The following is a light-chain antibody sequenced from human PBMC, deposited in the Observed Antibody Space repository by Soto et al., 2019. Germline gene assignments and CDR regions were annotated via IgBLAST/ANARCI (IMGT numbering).Light chain of an antibody. V-gene: IGLV2-14*01. Sequence: QSALTQPASVSGSPGQSITISCTGTSSDIGGYNYVSWYQQHPGTVPKLMIHDVSNRPSGVPNRFSGSKSGNTASLTISWLQAEDEADYYWYSYTSSNTYVFGAGTKVTVL. CDR1: SSDIGGYNY. CDR3: YSYTSSNTYV. CDR2: DVS. J-gene: IGLJ1*01.